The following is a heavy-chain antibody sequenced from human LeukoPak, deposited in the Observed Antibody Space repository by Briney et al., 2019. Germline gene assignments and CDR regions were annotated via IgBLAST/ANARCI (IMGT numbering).Heavy chain of an antibody. D-gene: IGHD6-13*01. V-gene: IGHV4-59*01. J-gene: IGHJ2*01. CDR1: GGSISSYY. Sequence: KSSETLSLTCTVSGGSISSYYWSWIRQSPGKGLEWIGYIYYSGSTNYNPSLKSRVTISGDTSKNQFSLKLSSVTAADTAVYYCARDKGLAAAGHWYFDLWGRGTLVTVSS. CDR2: IYYSGST. CDR3: ARDKGLAAAGHWYFDL.